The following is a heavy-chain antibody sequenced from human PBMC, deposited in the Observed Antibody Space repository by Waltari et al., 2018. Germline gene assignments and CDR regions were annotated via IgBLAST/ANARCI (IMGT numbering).Heavy chain of an antibody. CDR2: SGGSGGGRI. CDR3: AKVDKNWYRQDL. J-gene: IGHJ5*02. Sequence: EVQLLESGGGLAQPGGSLRLSCAASGFAFSIYAMIWVRQAPGKGLEGVSASGGSGGGRIYYADSVEGRFTISRDNSKNTLYLQMDSLTTADTTVYYCAKVDKNWYRQDLWGQGTLLTVSS. D-gene: IGHD1-26*01. CDR1: GFAFSIYA. V-gene: IGHV3-23*01.